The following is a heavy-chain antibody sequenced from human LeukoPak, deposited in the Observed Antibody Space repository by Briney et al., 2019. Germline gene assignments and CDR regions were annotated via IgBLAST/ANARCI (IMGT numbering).Heavy chain of an antibody. J-gene: IGHJ4*02. CDR2: FDPENAEI. CDR3: ATRGSDFWSGFDY. CDR1: GNTLRELP. Sequence: ASVKVSCKLSGNTLRELPIQWVRQAGGKGLEWMAGFDPENAEIVYAQKFQGRVNMTEDTSTNTAYMELTRLTSDDTALYYCATRGSDFWSGFDYWGQGTQVTVSS. D-gene: IGHD3-3*01. V-gene: IGHV1-24*01.